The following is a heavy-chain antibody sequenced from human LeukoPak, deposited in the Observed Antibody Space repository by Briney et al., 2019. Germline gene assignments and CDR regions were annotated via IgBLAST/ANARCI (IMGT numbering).Heavy chain of an antibody. D-gene: IGHD2/OR15-2a*01. J-gene: IGHJ6*03. Sequence: PSETLSLTCSVSGGSISSHYWSWIRQPPGKGLEWIGYIYYGGSTNYNPSLKSRVTISVDTSKNQFSLKLSSVTAADTTVYYCARVGGCNSTTRSWKYYNYYMDVWGKGTTVTVSS. V-gene: IGHV4-59*11. CDR1: GGSISSHY. CDR2: IYYGGST. CDR3: ARVGGCNSTTRSWKYYNYYMDV.